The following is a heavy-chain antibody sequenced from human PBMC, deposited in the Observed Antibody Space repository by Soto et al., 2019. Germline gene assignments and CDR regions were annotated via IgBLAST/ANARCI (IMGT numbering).Heavy chain of an antibody. V-gene: IGHV4-34*01. CDR1: GGSFSGYY. D-gene: IGHD2-15*01. Sequence: QVQLQQWGAGLLKPSETLSLTCAVYGGSFSGYYWSWIRQPPGKGLEWIGEINHSGSTNYNPSLTRRVTISVDTSKNQFSLKLSSVTAADTAVYYCASAQRKVRLVVKGYYYYGMDGWGQGTTVTVSS. CDR3: ASAQRKVRLVVKGYYYYGMDG. J-gene: IGHJ6*02. CDR2: INHSGST.